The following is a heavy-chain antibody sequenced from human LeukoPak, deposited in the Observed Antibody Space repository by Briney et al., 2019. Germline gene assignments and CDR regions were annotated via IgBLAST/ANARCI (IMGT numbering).Heavy chain of an antibody. V-gene: IGHV3-11*04. CDR3: ARGCHREISTSCDDASDI. Sequence: PGGSLRLSCAASGFNFSDYYMSWIRQAPGKGLEWISYISGSGGTIYYADSVKGRFTISRGNAENSLFLQMNSLRAEDTAVYYWARGCHREISTSCDDASDIWGQGTMVTVSS. D-gene: IGHD2-2*01. CDR2: ISGSGGTI. CDR1: GFNFSDYY. J-gene: IGHJ3*02.